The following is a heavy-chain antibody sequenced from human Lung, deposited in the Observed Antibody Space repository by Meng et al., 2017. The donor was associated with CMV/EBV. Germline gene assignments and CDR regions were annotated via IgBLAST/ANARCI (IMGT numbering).Heavy chain of an antibody. D-gene: IGHD3-9*01. J-gene: IGHJ6*02. V-gene: IGHV3-33*06. CDR2: IWNDGSIK. Sequence: GESLKISCAASGFTFSSYGMHWVRQAPGKGLEWVAVIWNDGSIKYYADSVKGRFTISRDNSKNTLYLQMYSLRADDTAVYHCAKAQFGRDFDGGDSMDFWGQGXTVTVSS. CDR3: AKAQFGRDFDGGDSMDF. CDR1: GFTFSSYG.